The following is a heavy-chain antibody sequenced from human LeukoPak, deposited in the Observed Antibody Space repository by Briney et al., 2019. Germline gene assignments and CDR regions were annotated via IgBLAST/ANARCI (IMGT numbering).Heavy chain of an antibody. J-gene: IGHJ3*02. CDR1: GGSISSYY. CDR2: IYYSGST. CDR3: ARHYRLEAFDI. V-gene: IGHV4-59*01. Sequence: PSETLSLTCTVSGGSISSYYWSWLRQPPGKGLEWIGYIYYSGSTNYNPSLKSRVTISVDTSKNQFSLKLSSVTVADTAVYYCARHYRLEAFDIWGQGTMVTVSS. D-gene: IGHD3-16*02.